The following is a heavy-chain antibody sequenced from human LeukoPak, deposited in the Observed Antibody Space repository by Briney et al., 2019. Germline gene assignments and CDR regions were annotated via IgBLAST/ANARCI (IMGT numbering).Heavy chain of an antibody. Sequence: PSETLSLTCAVYGGSFSGYYWSWIRQPPGKGLEWIGEINHSGSTNYNPSLKSRVTISVDTSKNQFSLKLSSVTAADTAVYYCARAYTSMVPGKGVYFDYWGQGTLVTVSS. CDR2: INHSGST. J-gene: IGHJ4*02. V-gene: IGHV4-34*01. CDR1: GGSFSGYY. D-gene: IGHD3-10*01. CDR3: ARAYTSMVPGKGVYFDY.